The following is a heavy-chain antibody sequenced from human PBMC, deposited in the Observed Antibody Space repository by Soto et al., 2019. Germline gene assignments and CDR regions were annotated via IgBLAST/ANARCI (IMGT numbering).Heavy chain of an antibody. CDR2: IHTSEST. V-gene: IGHV4-4*07. J-gene: IGHJ4*02. Sequence: PSETLSLTCTVSGGSITGYYWSWIRQPAGKGLEWIGRIHTSESTNYNPSLKSRVTLSVDTSNNQFSLRLTSLTAADTAVYCCARALTSAAGLYFDYWGQGTLVTVSS. CDR3: ARALTSAAGLYFDY. D-gene: IGHD6-13*01. CDR1: GGSITGYY.